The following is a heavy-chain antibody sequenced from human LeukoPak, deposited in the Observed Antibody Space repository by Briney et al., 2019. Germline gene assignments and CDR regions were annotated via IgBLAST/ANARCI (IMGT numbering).Heavy chain of an antibody. J-gene: IGHJ5*02. Sequence: GGSLRLSCAASGFTFSSYAMSWVRQAPGKGLEWVSAISGSGGSTYYADSVKGRFTISRDNSKNTLYLQMNNLRAEDTAVYYCARHIVVVITMAFDPWGQGTLVTVSS. V-gene: IGHV3-23*01. CDR2: ISGSGGST. CDR3: ARHIVVVITMAFDP. D-gene: IGHD3-22*01. CDR1: GFTFSSYA.